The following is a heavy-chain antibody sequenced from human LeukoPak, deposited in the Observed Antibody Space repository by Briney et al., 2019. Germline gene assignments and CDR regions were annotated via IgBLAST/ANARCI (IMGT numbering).Heavy chain of an antibody. CDR2: IYYSGST. CDR3: ARGSRYYDSSGYYADY. V-gene: IGHV4-59*08. D-gene: IGHD3-22*01. J-gene: IGHJ4*02. Sequence: SEILSLTCTVSGGSVSSYYWSWIRQPPGKGLEWIGYIYYSGSTNYNPSLKSRVTISVDTSKNQFSLKLSSVTAADTAVYYCARGSRYYDSSGYYADYWGQGTLVTVSS. CDR1: GGSVSSYY.